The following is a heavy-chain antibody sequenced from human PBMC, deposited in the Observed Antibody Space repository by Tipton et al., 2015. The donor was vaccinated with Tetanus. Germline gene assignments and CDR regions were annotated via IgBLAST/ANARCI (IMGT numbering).Heavy chain of an antibody. CDR1: GYTFTDYY. CDR2: IKPSSGAT. D-gene: IGHD2/OR15-2a*01. CDR3: ARDQTKDGAFLFGS. Sequence: QLVQSGAEEKKPGASVRVSCKASGYTFTDYYIHWVRQTPRQGLEWLGWIKPSSGATKYAQMFQGRVTLTRDTSISTAYMELSSLTSDDTAVYFCARDQTKDGAFLFGSWGQGARLTVSS. J-gene: IGHJ5*02. V-gene: IGHV1-2*02.